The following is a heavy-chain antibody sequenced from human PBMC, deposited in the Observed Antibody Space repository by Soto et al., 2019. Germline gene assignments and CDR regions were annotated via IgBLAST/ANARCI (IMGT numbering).Heavy chain of an antibody. V-gene: IGHV1-69*12. D-gene: IGHD3-22*01. Sequence: QVQLVQSGAEVKKPGSSVKVSCKASGGTFSSYAISWVRQAPGQGLEWMGGIIPIFGTANYAQKFQGRVTITADESTSTAYMELSSLRSEDTAVYYCARDQVDYYDSSGYKPGGAFDIWGQGTMVTVSS. CDR3: ARDQVDYYDSSGYKPGGAFDI. CDR1: GGTFSSYA. J-gene: IGHJ3*02. CDR2: IIPIFGTA.